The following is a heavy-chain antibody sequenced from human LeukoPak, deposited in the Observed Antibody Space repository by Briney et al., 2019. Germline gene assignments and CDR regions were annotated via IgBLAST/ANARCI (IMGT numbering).Heavy chain of an antibody. D-gene: IGHD2-2*01. CDR3: ARDLILGSSTSHIFDY. J-gene: IGHJ4*02. Sequence: KPGASVKVSCKASGYTFTGYYMHWVRQAPGQGLEWMGWINPNSGDTNYGQKFQGRVTMTRDTSISTAYMELRRLRSDDTAVYYCARDLILGSSTSHIFDYWGQGTLVTVSS. V-gene: IGHV1-2*02. CDR1: GYTFTGYY. CDR2: INPNSGDT.